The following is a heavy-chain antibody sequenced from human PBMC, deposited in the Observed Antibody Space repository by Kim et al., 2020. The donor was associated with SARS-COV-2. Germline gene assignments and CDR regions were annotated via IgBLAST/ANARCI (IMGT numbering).Heavy chain of an antibody. J-gene: IGHJ6*02. V-gene: IGHV4-59*01. Sequence: PTRRSRVTISIDTSKNQFSLQLSSVAAADTAVYSCARSGTGANYYYGMDVWGQGTTVTVSS. D-gene: IGHD7-27*01. CDR3: ARSGTGANYYYGMDV.